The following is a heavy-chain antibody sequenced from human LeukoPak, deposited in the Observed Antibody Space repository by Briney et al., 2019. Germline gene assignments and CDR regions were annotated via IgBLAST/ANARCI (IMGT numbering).Heavy chain of an antibody. CDR1: GFTSSSYA. Sequence: GRSLRLSCAASGFTSSSYAMHWVRQAPGKGLEWVAVISYDGSNKYYADSVKGRFTISRDNSKNTLYMQMNSLRAEDTAVYYCARDPGVLRFLEWSDAFDIWGQGTMVTVSS. J-gene: IGHJ3*02. D-gene: IGHD3-3*01. CDR2: ISYDGSNK. CDR3: ARDPGVLRFLEWSDAFDI. V-gene: IGHV3-30-3*01.